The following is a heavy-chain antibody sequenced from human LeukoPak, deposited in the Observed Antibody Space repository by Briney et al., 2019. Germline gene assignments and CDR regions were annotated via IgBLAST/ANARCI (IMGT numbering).Heavy chain of an antibody. Sequence: HPGGSLKLSCAASGFTFSGSAMHWVRQASGKGLEWVGRIRSKANSYATAYAASVKGRFTISRDDSKNTAYLQMNSLKTEDTAVYYCTRSPPSIVGANNWFDPWGQGTLVTVSS. D-gene: IGHD1-26*01. CDR1: GFTFSGSA. J-gene: IGHJ5*02. CDR2: IRSKANSYAT. CDR3: TRSPPSIVGANNWFDP. V-gene: IGHV3-73*01.